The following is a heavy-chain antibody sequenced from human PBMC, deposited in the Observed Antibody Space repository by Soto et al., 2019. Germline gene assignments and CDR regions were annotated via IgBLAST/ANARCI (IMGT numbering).Heavy chain of an antibody. CDR2: ISTDNGNT. Sequence: QVHLVQSGAEVRKPGASVKVSCKASGYSFTSYGITWVRQAPGQGLEWMGWISTDNGNTNYAHNLQGRVSMTIDPSTSTAYMELWRLGSDDTAVYYCERDVPDTSLFFYYFGMDVWGQGTTVTVSS. J-gene: IGHJ6*02. D-gene: IGHD2-21*01. V-gene: IGHV1-18*01. CDR1: GYSFTSYG. CDR3: ERDVPDTSLFFYYFGMDV.